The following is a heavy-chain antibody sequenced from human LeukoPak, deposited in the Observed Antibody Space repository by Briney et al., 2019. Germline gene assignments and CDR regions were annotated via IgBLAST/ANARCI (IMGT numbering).Heavy chain of an antibody. CDR3: AKAVGLFDAFDI. J-gene: IGHJ3*02. CDR1: GFTFSSYA. V-gene: IGHV3-23*01. CDR2: ISGSGGST. Sequence: GGSLRLSCAASGFTFSSYAMSWVRQAPGKGLEWVSAISGSGGSTYYADSVKGRLNISRDNSKNTLYLQMTSVRAEDTAVYYCAKAVGLFDAFDIWGQGTMVTVSS. D-gene: IGHD4-23*01.